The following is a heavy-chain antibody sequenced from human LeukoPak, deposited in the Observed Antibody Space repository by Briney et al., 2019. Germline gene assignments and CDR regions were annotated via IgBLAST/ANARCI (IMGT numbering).Heavy chain of an antibody. CDR3: AGVHVGVVVRAALGFDY. D-gene: IGHD2-2*01. J-gene: IGHJ4*02. CDR1: GGSISSYY. V-gene: IGHV4-59*01. CDR2: IYYSGST. Sequence: SETLSLTCTVSGGSISSYYWSWIRQPPGKGLEWIGYIYYSGSTNYNPSLKSRVTISVDTSKNQFSLKLSSVTAADTAVYYCAGVHVGVVVRAALGFDYWGQGTLVTVSS.